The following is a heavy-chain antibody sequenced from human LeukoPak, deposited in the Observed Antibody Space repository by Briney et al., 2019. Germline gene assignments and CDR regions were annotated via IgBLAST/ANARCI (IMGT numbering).Heavy chain of an antibody. Sequence: SETLPLTCSVFGGSISSSSYYWGWIRQPPGKGLEWIGSIYYSGSTYYNPSLKSRVTISIDTSKNQFSLKLSSVTAADTAVYYCARHVDGRSWFDPWGQGTLVTVSS. J-gene: IGHJ5*02. CDR1: GGSISSSSYY. CDR3: ARHVDGRSWFDP. V-gene: IGHV4-39*01. CDR2: IYYSGST. D-gene: IGHD5-12*01.